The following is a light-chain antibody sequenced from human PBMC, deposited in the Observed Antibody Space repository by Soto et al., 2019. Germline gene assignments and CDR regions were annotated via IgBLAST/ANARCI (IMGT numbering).Light chain of an antibody. CDR2: EVS. J-gene: IGLJ3*02. V-gene: IGLV2-14*01. CDR1: SSDVGGYNY. Sequence: QSVLTQPASVSGSPGQSITISCTGTSSDVGGYNYVSWYQHHPGKAPKLMIYEVSNRPSGVSNRFSGSKSGNTASLTISGLQAEDEANYYCSSYTSSTTLRVFGGGTKLTVL. CDR3: SSYTSSTTLRV.